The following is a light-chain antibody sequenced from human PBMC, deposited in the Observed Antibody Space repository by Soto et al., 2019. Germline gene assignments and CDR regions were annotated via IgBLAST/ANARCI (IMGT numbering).Light chain of an antibody. CDR1: QSISSY. V-gene: IGKV1-39*01. Sequence: DIQITQSPSSLSASVLERVTITCRASQSISSYLNWYQQKPGKAPKLLIYAASSLQSGVPSRFSGSGSGTDFTLTISSLQPEDFATYYCQQSYSTPAFGQGTKVDIK. CDR3: QQSYSTPA. CDR2: AAS. J-gene: IGKJ1*01.